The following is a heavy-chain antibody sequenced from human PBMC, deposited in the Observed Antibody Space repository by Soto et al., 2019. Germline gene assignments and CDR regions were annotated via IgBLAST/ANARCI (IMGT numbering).Heavy chain of an antibody. CDR1: GFTFSSYG. CDR2: IWYDGSKK. Sequence: QVQLVESGGGVVQPGSSLRLSCAASGFTFSSYGMNWVRQVPGKGLEWVADIWYDGSKKNYADSLKGRFTISRDNSKNTLYLQMNSLRVEDTALYYYGRDRVRMDVWGQGTTVTVSS. CDR3: GRDRVRMDV. J-gene: IGHJ6*02. V-gene: IGHV3-33*01. D-gene: IGHD3-10*01.